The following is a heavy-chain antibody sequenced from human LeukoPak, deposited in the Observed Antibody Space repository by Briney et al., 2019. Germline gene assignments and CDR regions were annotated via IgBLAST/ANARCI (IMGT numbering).Heavy chain of an antibody. CDR1: GFAFSDYA. Sequence: PGGSLRLSCAASGFAFSDYAMSWVRQAPGKGLEWVSAISGSGGSTYYANSVKGRFTISRDKSKSTLYLHTNSLRAEDTAVYYCAKDRWQYQLLYSFDSWGQGTLVTVSS. CDR3: AKDRWQYQLLYSFDS. D-gene: IGHD2-2*02. CDR2: ISGSGGST. V-gene: IGHV3-23*01. J-gene: IGHJ4*02.